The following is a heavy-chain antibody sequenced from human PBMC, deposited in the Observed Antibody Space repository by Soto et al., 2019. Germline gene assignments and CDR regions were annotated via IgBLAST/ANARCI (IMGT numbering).Heavy chain of an antibody. V-gene: IGHV3-66*01. Sequence: GGSXRLSCAASGFTVSANHMSWVRQAPGEGLEWVSLIHTDGNTYYADSVKGRFTISRDNSKNTLSLQMNSLRVEDTAVYYCARDLQMSPFAIWGQGTMVTVSS. CDR1: GFTVSANH. J-gene: IGHJ3*02. CDR2: IHTDGNT. CDR3: ARDLQMSPFAI.